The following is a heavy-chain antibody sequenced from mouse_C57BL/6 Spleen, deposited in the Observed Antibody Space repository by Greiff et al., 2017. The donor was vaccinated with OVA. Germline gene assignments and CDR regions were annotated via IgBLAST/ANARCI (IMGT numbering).Heavy chain of an antibody. CDR3: ARESNPYAMDY. CDR1: GYTFTSYW. D-gene: IGHD2-5*01. Sequence: VQLRQPGAELVKPGASVKMSCKASGYTFTSYWITWVKQRPGQGLEWIGDIYPGSGSTNYNEKFKSKATLTVDTSSSTAYMQLSSLTSEDSAVYYCARESNPYAMDYWGQGTSVTVSS. CDR2: IYPGSGST. J-gene: IGHJ4*01. V-gene: IGHV1-55*01.